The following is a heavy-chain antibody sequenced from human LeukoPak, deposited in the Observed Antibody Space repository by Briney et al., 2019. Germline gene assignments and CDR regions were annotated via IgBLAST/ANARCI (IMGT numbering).Heavy chain of an antibody. V-gene: IGHV3-30*18. D-gene: IGHD1-26*01. J-gene: IGHJ4*02. CDR2: ISYDGSNK. CDR3: AKRGGSYIGYFDY. Sequence: GRSLRLSCAASGFTFSSYGMHWVRQAPGKGLEWVAVISYDGSNKYYADSVKGRFTISRDNSKNTLYLQMNSLRPEDTAVYYCAKRGGSYIGYFDYWGQGTLVTVSS. CDR1: GFTFSSYG.